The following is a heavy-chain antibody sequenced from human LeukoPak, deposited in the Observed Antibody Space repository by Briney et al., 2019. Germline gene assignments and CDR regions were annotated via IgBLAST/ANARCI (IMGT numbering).Heavy chain of an antibody. Sequence: GGSLRLSCAGSGFSVSDNYMTWVRQAPGKGLEWVSVTYSGGTTYYADSVEGRFTISRDNSRNTLYLQMNSLRTEDTAVYYCAKEGGLGYCSTTSCAFAHWGRGTLVTVSS. CDR2: TYSGGTT. V-gene: IGHV3-53*01. D-gene: IGHD2-2*01. CDR3: AKEGGLGYCSTTSCAFAH. CDR1: GFSVSDNY. J-gene: IGHJ4*02.